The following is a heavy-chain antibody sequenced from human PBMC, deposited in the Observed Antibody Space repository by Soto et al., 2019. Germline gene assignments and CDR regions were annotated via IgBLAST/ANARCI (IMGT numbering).Heavy chain of an antibody. CDR2: ISANNGNT. CDR3: ARDMAVAYYYGMDV. V-gene: IGHV1-18*01. J-gene: IGHJ6*02. D-gene: IGHD6-19*01. Sequence: QVQLVQSGAEVKKPGASVKVSCKASGYSFTRNGIGWVRQAPGQGLEWMGWISANNGNTNYAQKLQGRVTMTTDTSTSTAYMELRSLRSDDTAVYYCARDMAVAYYYGMDVWGQGTTVTVSS. CDR1: GYSFTRNG.